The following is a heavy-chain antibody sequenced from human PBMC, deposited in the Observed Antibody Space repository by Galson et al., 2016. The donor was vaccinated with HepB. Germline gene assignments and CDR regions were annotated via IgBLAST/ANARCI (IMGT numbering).Heavy chain of an antibody. V-gene: IGHV5-51*01. J-gene: IGHJ3*02. Sequence: QSGAEVKKPGESLRISCKGSGYTFSTYWIGWVRQMPGRGLEWMAIINPVDSQTTYNPSFEGQITISADHSINTAYMRWSSLKASDTAMYYCARQNRDLWDAFDIWGPGTMVTVSS. CDR2: INPVDSQT. D-gene: IGHD3-3*01. CDR3: ARQNRDLWDAFDI. CDR1: GYTFSTYW.